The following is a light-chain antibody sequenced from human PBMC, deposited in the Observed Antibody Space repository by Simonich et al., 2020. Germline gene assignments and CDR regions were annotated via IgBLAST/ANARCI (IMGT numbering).Light chain of an antibody. CDR2: AAS. CDR3: QQYYSYTYT. J-gene: IGKJ2*01. V-gene: IGKV1-8*01. Sequence: AIRMTQSPSSLSASPGDRVTLNCRASQGISSYLAWYQQKPGKAPKLLISAASTLQRGVPSRFSGSGSGTDFTLTISCLQSEDFATYYCQQYYSYTYTFGQGTKLEIK. CDR1: QGISSY.